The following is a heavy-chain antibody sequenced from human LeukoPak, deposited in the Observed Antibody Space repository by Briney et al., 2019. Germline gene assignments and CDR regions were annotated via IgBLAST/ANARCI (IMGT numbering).Heavy chain of an antibody. J-gene: IGHJ3*02. V-gene: IGHV1-2*02. Sequence: ASVKVSCKASGGTFSSYAISWVRQAPGQGLEWMGWINPNSGGTNYAQKFQGRVTMTRDTSISTAYMELSRLRSDDTAVYYCARDTGDTYYYDSSGYPYAFDIWGQGTMVTVSS. CDR2: INPNSGGT. D-gene: IGHD3-22*01. CDR1: GGTFSSYA. CDR3: ARDTGDTYYYDSSGYPYAFDI.